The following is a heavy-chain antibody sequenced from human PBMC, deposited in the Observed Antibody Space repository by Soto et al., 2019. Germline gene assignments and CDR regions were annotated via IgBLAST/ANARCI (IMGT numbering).Heavy chain of an antibody. CDR2: ISGSGGST. CDR3: ATGYGDHDDLRRVFDY. D-gene: IGHD4-17*01. J-gene: IGHJ4*02. Sequence: GGSLRLSCAASGFTFSSYAMSWVRQAPGKGLEWVSAISGSGGSTYYADSVKGRFTISRDNSKNTLYLQTNSLRAEDTAVYYCATGYGDHDDLRRVFDYWGQGTLVTVSS. V-gene: IGHV3-23*01. CDR1: GFTFSSYA.